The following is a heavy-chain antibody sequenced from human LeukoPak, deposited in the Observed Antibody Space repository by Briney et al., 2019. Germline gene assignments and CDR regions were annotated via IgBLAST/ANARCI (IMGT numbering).Heavy chain of an antibody. J-gene: IGHJ6*03. Sequence: SETLSLTCTVSGGSISSYYWSWIRQPAGKGLEWIGRIYTSGSTNYNPSLKSRVTISVDTSKNQFSLKLSSVTAADTAVYYCAREAPDYYDSSEGDYYYYYMDVWGKGTTVTVSS. D-gene: IGHD3-22*01. V-gene: IGHV4-4*07. CDR2: IYTSGST. CDR3: AREAPDYYDSSEGDYYYYYMDV. CDR1: GGSISSYY.